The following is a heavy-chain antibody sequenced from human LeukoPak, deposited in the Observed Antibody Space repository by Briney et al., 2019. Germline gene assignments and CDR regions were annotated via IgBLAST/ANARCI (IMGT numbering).Heavy chain of an antibody. J-gene: IGHJ6*02. D-gene: IGHD1-26*01. CDR2: ISASHLGGTI. CDR3: IRNSGTYRGYGMDV. CDR1: GFTFRDHA. Sequence: GGSLRLSCTASGFTFRDHAMSWVREAPGKGLERVGFISASHLGGTIKYAASVTARFPISRDDSNNIAYLQMNSLKSEDTAVYYCIRNSGTYRGYGMDVWGQGTTVTVSS. V-gene: IGHV3-49*04.